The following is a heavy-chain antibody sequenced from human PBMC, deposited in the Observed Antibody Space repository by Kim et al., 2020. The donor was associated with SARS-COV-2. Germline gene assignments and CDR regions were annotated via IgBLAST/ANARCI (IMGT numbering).Heavy chain of an antibody. D-gene: IGHD1-26*01. V-gene: IGHV3-7*01. CDR3: ARDRGYCSYDY. J-gene: IGHJ4*02. Sequence: GGSLRLSCTASTFIFNNHWINWVRQAPGKGLEWVAGIKEDGSEKYYVDSVRGRFTISRDNAKNSVYLQMNSLRGEDTAVYYCARDRGYCSYDYWGQGTPV. CDR1: TFIFNNHW. CDR2: IKEDGSEK.